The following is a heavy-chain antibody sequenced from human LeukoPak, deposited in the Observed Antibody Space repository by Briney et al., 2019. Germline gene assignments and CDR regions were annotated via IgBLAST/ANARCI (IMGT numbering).Heavy chain of an antibody. CDR2: IYYSGGT. V-gene: IGHV4-59*01. Sequence: SETLSLTCTVSGGSISSYYWSWIRQPPGKGLEWIGYIYYSGGTNYNPSLKSRVTISVDTSKNQFSLKLSSVTAADTAVYYCARGLSGRGHYSDYWGQGALVTVSS. CDR3: ARGLSGRGHYSDY. J-gene: IGHJ4*02. CDR1: GGSISSYY. D-gene: IGHD2-21*02.